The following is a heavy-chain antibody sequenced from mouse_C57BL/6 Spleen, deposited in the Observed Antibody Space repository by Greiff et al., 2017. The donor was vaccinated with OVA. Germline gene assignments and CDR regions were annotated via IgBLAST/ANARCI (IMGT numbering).Heavy chain of an antibody. CDR2: IDPEDGET. CDR1: GFNIKDYY. CDR3: AREGYYYGSAFDY. Sequence: VQLQQSGAELVKPGASVKLSCTASGFNIKDYYMHWVKQRTEQGLEWIGRIDPEDGETKYAPQFQGKATITADTSSNTAYLQLSSLTSEDTAVYYCAREGYYYGSAFDYWGQGTTLTVSS. J-gene: IGHJ2*01. D-gene: IGHD1-1*01. V-gene: IGHV14-2*01.